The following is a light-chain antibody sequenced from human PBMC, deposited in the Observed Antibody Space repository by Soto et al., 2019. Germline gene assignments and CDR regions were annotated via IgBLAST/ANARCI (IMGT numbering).Light chain of an antibody. V-gene: IGKV1-12*01. CDR3: QQASSFPRT. CDR1: QGIRTW. Sequence: DIQMTQSPSSVSASVGDRVTITCRASQGIRTWLAWYQQKPGKAPEVLIFGASSLQSGVPSRFSGSGSGTDFTLTINSLQPEDSATYYCQQASSFPRTFGQGTKVTI. CDR2: GAS. J-gene: IGKJ1*01.